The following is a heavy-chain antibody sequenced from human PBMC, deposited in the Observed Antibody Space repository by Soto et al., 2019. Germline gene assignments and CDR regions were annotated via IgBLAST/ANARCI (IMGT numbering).Heavy chain of an antibody. D-gene: IGHD2-2*01. CDR2: ISGNGGDYT. CDR1: GFTFSTYA. CDR3: VPLCRYCSTTTPS. V-gene: IGHV3-23*01. J-gene: IGHJ4*02. Sequence: EVQLLESGGGLVQPGGSLRLSCAASGFTFSTYAMSWVRQAPRKGLEWVSAISGNGGDYTYYADSVKSRFTISRDNSKNTLYLQMNSLRAEDTGVYYCVPLCRYCSTTTPSWGEGTLVTVSS.